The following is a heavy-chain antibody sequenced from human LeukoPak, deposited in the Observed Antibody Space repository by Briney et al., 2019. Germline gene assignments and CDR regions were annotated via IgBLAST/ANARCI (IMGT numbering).Heavy chain of an antibody. CDR2: IKPDGSEK. D-gene: IGHD3-16*01. CDR3: ARWGGGFDY. J-gene: IGHJ4*02. V-gene: IGHV3-7*04. CDR1: GFTFSNAW. Sequence: GGSLRLSCAASGFTFSNAWMSWVRQAPGKGLEWVANIKPDGSEKYFVDSVRGRFTISRDSAMNSLYLQMNSLRAEDTAMYFCARWGGGFDYWGQGTLVTVSS.